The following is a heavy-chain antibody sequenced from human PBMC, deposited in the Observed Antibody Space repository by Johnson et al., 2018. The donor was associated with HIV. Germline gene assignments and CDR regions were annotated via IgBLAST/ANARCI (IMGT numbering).Heavy chain of an antibody. J-gene: IGHJ3*02. CDR2: ISGSGRTI. CDR3: AGCGIESSDYYGGYAFDI. CDR1: GFTVSSTY. Sequence: QVQLVESGGGLIQPGGSLRLSCAASGFTVSSTYMRWVRQAPGKGLEWVSYISGSGRTISYADSVKGRFTISRDNAKNSLHLQMNSLRAEDTALYYCAGCGIESSDYYGGYAFDIWGQGTVVTVST. V-gene: IGHV3-11*04. D-gene: IGHD3-22*01.